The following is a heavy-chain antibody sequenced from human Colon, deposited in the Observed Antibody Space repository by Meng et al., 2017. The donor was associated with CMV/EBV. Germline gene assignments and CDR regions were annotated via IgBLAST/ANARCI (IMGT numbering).Heavy chain of an antibody. CDR3: ARGLGHASNNSHDY. CDR1: GESMRSHY. Sequence: SEILSLTCTVSGESMRSHYWSWIRQPPGKGLEWMGPVYYSGSATYSPALRSRVSISLDMSKYQFSLKLGSVTAADTAMYFCARGLGHASNNSHDYWGQGTLVTVSS. V-gene: IGHV4-59*11. CDR2: VYYSGSA. J-gene: IGHJ4*02. D-gene: IGHD1-1*01.